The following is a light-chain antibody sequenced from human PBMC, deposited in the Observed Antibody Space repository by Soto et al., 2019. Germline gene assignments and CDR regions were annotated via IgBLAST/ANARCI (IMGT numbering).Light chain of an antibody. CDR3: QQYGSSTWT. CDR2: GAS. V-gene: IGKV3-20*01. J-gene: IGKJ1*01. CDR1: QSVSSSF. Sequence: EIVLTQSPYTLSLSPGERATLSCRASQSVSSSFLAWYQQKTGQAPRLLIYGASSRATGIPARFSGSGSGTDFTLTISRLQPEDFAVYYCQQYGSSTWTFGQGTKVEIK.